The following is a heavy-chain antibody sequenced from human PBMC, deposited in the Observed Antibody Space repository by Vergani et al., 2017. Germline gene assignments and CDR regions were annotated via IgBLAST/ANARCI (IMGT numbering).Heavy chain of an antibody. CDR2: ISGSGGST. CDR1: GFTFSSYA. CDR3: AKDGSSSGMGYYYYYMDV. J-gene: IGHJ6*03. D-gene: IGHD6-6*01. Sequence: EVQLLASGGGLVQPGGSLRLSCAASGFTFSSYAMSWVRQAPGKGLGWVSAISGSGGSTYYADSVKGRFTISRDNSKNTLYLQMNSLRAEDTAVYYCAKDGSSSGMGYYYYYMDVWGKGTTVTVSS. V-gene: IGHV3-23*01.